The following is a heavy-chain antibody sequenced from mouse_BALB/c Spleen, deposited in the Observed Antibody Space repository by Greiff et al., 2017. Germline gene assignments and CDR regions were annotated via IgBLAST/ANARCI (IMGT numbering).Heavy chain of an antibody. V-gene: IGHV5-6-5*01. D-gene: IGHD2-4*01. J-gene: IGHJ1*01. CDR1: GFTFSSYA. CDR2: ISSGGST. Sequence: EVQLVESGGGLVKPGGSLKLSCAASGFTFSSYAMSWVRQTPEKRLEWVASISSGGSTYYPDSVKGRFTISRDNARNILYLQMSSLRSEDTAMYYCARGDYDWDFDVWGAGTTVTVSS. CDR3: ARGDYDWDFDV.